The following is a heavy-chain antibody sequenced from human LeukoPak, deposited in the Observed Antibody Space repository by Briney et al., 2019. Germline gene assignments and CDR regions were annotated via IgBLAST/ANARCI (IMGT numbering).Heavy chain of an antibody. Sequence: SETLSLTCTVSGGSISSGGYYWSWIRQPPGKGLEWIGYIYHSGNTYYNPSLKSRVTISVDTSKNQFSLKLSSVTAADTAVYYCAGGDGYNLNWFDPWGQGTLVTVSS. V-gene: IGHV4-30-2*01. D-gene: IGHD5-24*01. CDR2: IYHSGNT. CDR3: AGGDGYNLNWFDP. CDR1: GGSISSGGYY. J-gene: IGHJ5*02.